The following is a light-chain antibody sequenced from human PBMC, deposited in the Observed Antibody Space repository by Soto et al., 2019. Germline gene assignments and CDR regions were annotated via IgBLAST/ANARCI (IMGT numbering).Light chain of an antibody. CDR1: QRVSSGF. Sequence: EIVLTQSPDTLSLSPGERATLSCRASQRVSSGFLAWYQQKPGQAPRLLIYRASTRATGIPDRFTGSGSGTDFTLTIIRLEPEDFAVYYCQQYESSPLTFGGGTKVEIK. CDR3: QQYESSPLT. CDR2: RAS. V-gene: IGKV3-20*01. J-gene: IGKJ4*01.